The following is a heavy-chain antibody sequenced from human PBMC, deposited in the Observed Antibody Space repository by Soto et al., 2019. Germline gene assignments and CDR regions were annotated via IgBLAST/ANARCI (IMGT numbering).Heavy chain of an antibody. CDR2: IYSGGGT. J-gene: IGHJ1*01. CDR1: GFTVSNNY. V-gene: IGHV3-66*01. CDR3: ARDLVGATTEYFQH. D-gene: IGHD1-26*01. Sequence: EVQLVESGGGLVQPGGSLRLSCAASGFTVSNNYMSWVRQAPGKGLEWVSVIYSGGGTYYADSVKGRFTISRDNSKNTLDLQMNSLRAEDTAVYYCARDLVGATTEYFQHWGQGTLVTVSS.